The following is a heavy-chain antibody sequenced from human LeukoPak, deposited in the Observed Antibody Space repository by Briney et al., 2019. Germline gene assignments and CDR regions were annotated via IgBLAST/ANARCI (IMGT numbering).Heavy chain of an antibody. D-gene: IGHD5-12*01. CDR1: GFTFSGSA. Sequence: GGSLKLSCAASGFTFSGSAMHWVRQASGEGLEWVCRIKSKANSYATAYAASVKGRFTISRDDSKNTEYLQMNSMDTEDTAVYYCTQERGASDYFDAFDVWGQGTMVTVSS. CDR3: TQERGASDYFDAFDV. J-gene: IGHJ3*01. V-gene: IGHV3-73*01. CDR2: IKSKANSYAT.